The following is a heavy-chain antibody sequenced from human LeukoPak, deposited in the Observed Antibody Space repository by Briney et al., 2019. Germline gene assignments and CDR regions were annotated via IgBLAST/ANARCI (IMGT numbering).Heavy chain of an antibody. CDR1: GGSFSGYY. D-gene: IGHD1-26*01. V-gene: IGHV4-34*01. J-gene: IGHJ6*03. Sequence: PSETLSLTRAVYGGSFSGYYWSWIRQPPGKGLEWIGEINHSGSTNYNPSLKSRVTISVDTSKNQFSLKLSSVTAADTAVYYCARGIYSGSYYDRYYYMDVWGKGTTVTVSS. CDR3: ARGIYSGSYYDRYYYMDV. CDR2: INHSGST.